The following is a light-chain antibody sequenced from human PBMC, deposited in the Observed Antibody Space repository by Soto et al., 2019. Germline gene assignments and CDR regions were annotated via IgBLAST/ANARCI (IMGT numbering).Light chain of an antibody. CDR3: NSHTSADVRV. V-gene: IGLV2-14*01. CDR2: EVS. CDR1: SNDIGRYNH. J-gene: IGLJ1*01. Sequence: QSALTQPASVSGSPGQSITISCTGTSNDIGRYNHVSWYQHHPGKAPKLIISEVSNRPSGVSNRFSGSKSGYTASLTISGLQSEDEADYYCNSHTSADVRVFGTGTQLTVL.